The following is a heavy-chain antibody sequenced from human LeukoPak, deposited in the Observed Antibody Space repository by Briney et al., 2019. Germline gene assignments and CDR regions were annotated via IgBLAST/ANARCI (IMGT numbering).Heavy chain of an antibody. CDR1: GFTFSTND. D-gene: IGHD1-26*01. Sequence: GGSLRLSCAASGFTFSTNDMDWVRQAPGKGLEWVSSISSSSSYIYYADSVKGRFTISRDNSKNTLYLQMNSLRAEDTAVYYCAREPVGAFDIWGQGTMVTVSS. J-gene: IGHJ3*02. CDR3: AREPVGAFDI. V-gene: IGHV3-21*01. CDR2: ISSSSSYI.